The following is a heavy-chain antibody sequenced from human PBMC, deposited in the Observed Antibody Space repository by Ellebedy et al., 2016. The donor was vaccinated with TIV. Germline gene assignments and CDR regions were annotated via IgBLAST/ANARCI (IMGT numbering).Heavy chain of an antibody. CDR3: AKLDSSGYYYGRFDY. J-gene: IGHJ4*02. CDR1: GFTFRNFA. Sequence: RGSLRLSCAASGFTFRNFAMTWVRQAPGKGLEWASSISSSGVSTDYADSVRGRVTISRNNSKNTLYLQMNSLEADDSDVYYCAKLDSSGYYYGRFDYWGQGTLVTVSS. CDR2: ISSSGVST. V-gene: IGHV3-23*01. D-gene: IGHD3-22*01.